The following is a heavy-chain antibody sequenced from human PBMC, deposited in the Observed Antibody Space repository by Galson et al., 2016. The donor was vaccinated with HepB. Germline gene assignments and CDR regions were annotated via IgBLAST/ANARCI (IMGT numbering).Heavy chain of an antibody. J-gene: IGHJ6*02. CDR3: ARDDSGGWYGFQYGMDV. D-gene: IGHD6-19*01. V-gene: IGHV4-59*01. CDR1: GASISGYY. CDR2: IYYSGRT. Sequence: SETLSLTCTVSGASISGYYLSWIRQPPGKGLEWIAYIYYSGRTNYNPSLKSRVTISVDTSKNQFSLKLSSVTAADTAVYYCARDDSGGWYGFQYGMDVWGQGTTVTVSS.